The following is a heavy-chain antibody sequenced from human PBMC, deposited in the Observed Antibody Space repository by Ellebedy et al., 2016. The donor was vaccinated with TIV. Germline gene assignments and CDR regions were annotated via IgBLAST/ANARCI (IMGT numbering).Heavy chain of an antibody. CDR2: IDPSDSYT. D-gene: IGHD3-10*01. CDR1: GYSFSTYW. V-gene: IGHV5-10-1*01. Sequence: GESLKISCKGSGYSFSTYWIIWVRQMPGKGLEWMGRIDPSDSYTIYSPSFQGLVTISADKSIGTAYLQWSSLKASDTAIYYCARQPQVHYYGIAYWGQGTLVTVSS. CDR3: ARQPQVHYYGIAY. J-gene: IGHJ4*02.